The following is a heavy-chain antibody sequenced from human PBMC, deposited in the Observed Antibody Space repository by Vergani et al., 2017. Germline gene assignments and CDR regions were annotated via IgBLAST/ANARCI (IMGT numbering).Heavy chain of an antibody. J-gene: IGHJ6*02. V-gene: IGHV4-39*01. Sequence: QLQLHKSGPGLVKPSETLSLTCTLSGGSISSSSHFWGWLRQTPGKGLEWIGSIYYSWSTYYNPSLKSRVSISVDTSKNQFSLKLSSVTAADSAVYYCARHDSGHYDSSYYGLDVWGQGTTVNVSS. CDR3: ARHDSGHYDSSYYGLDV. D-gene: IGHD3-16*01. CDR2: IYYSWST. CDR1: GGSISSSSHF.